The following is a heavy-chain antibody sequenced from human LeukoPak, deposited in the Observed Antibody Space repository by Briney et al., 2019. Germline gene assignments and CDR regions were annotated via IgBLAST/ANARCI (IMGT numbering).Heavy chain of an antibody. J-gene: IGHJ4*02. CDR2: IYYSGST. CDR1: GGSISSYY. CDR3: ARHRTPDYYESSGY. Sequence: SETLSLTCTVSGGSISSYYWSWIRQPPGKGLEWIGYIYYSGSTNYNPSLKSRVTISVDTSKNQFSLKLTSVTAADTAVYYCARHRTPDYYESSGYWGQGNLVTVSS. D-gene: IGHD3-22*01. V-gene: IGHV4-59*08.